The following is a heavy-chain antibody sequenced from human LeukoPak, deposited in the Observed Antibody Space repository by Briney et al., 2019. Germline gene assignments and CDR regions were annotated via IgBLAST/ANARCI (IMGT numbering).Heavy chain of an antibody. D-gene: IGHD3-16*02. CDR2: INHSGST. CDR1: GDSVSNTNYY. J-gene: IGHJ3*02. CDR3: ARSNYVWGSYRPRQSDAFDI. Sequence: SETLSLTCTVSGDSVSNTNYYWSWIRQPPGKGLEWIGEINHSGSTSYNPSLKSRVTMSVDTSKNQFSLKLSSVTAADTAVYYCARSNYVWGSYRPRQSDAFDIWGQGTMVTVSS. V-gene: IGHV4-39*07.